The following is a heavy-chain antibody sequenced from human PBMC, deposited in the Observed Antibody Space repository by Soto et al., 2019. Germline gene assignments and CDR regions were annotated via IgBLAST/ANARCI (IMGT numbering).Heavy chain of an antibody. Sequence: EVQLLESGGGLVQPGGSLRLSCAASGFTFSSYAMSWVRQAPGKGLEWVSAISGSGGSTYYADSVKGRFTISRDNSTGTLDLQLNCLRGEDTAVYYCAKIFAGASSCWNFDYWGQGTLVTVSS. CDR2: ISGSGGST. D-gene: IGHD6-19*01. CDR1: GFTFSSYA. CDR3: AKIFAGASSCWNFDY. V-gene: IGHV3-23*01. J-gene: IGHJ4*02.